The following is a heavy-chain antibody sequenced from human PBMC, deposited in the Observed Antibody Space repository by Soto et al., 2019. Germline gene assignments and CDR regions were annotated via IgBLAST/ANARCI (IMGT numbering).Heavy chain of an antibody. J-gene: IGHJ4*02. CDR2: ISYTGNST. CDR3: ARYGGTIMATIVGSYCFDY. V-gene: IGHV3-21*01. Sequence: PGGSLRLSCTVSGFTFSNYSMNWVRQAPGKGLKWVSSISYTGNSTYYPDSVKGRFTVSRDNAKNSLYLQMNSLRAEETAVYFCARYGGTIMATIVGSYCFDYWGLGTLVTVSS. CDR1: GFTFSNYS. D-gene: IGHD5-12*01.